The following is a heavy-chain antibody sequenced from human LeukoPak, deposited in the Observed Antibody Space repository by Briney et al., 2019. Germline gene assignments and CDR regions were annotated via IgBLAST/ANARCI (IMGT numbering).Heavy chain of an antibody. D-gene: IGHD3-22*01. CDR1: GGSISSYY. Sequence: PSETLSLTCTVSGGSISSYYWSWIRQPPGKGLEWIGYIYYSGSTNYNPSLKSRVTISVDTSKNQFSLKLSSVTAADRAVYYCARRGVGTYYHDSSGYFDYWGQGTLVTVSS. CDR3: ARRGVGTYYHDSSGYFDY. CDR2: IYYSGST. J-gene: IGHJ4*02. V-gene: IGHV4-59*08.